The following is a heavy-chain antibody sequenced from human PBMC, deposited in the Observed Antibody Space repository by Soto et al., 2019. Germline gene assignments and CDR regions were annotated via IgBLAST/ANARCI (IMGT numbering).Heavy chain of an antibody. D-gene: IGHD2-21*02. V-gene: IGHV1-69*01. CDR3: ARVAYCGGDCYLNFDY. CDR2: IIPIFGTA. Sequence: QVQLVQSGAEVKKPGSSVKVSCKASGGTFSSYAISWVRQAPGQGLEWMGGIIPIFGTANYAQKFQGRVTITADESTSTAYMELSGLRSEDTAVYYCARVAYCGGDCYLNFDYWGQGTLVTVSS. CDR1: GGTFSSYA. J-gene: IGHJ4*02.